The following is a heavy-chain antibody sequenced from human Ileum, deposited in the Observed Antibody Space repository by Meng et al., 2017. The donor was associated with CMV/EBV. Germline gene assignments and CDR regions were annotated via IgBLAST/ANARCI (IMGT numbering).Heavy chain of an antibody. Sequence: YYMHWVRQAPGQGLEWMGWINPNSGGTNYAQKFQGRVTMTRDTSISTAYMELSRLRSDDTAVYYCARGEGYYDSNGYYFSSEYYFDYWGQGTLVTVSS. CDR2: INPNSGGT. CDR1: YY. D-gene: IGHD3-22*01. V-gene: IGHV1-2*02. J-gene: IGHJ4*02. CDR3: ARGEGYYDSNGYYFSSEYYFDY.